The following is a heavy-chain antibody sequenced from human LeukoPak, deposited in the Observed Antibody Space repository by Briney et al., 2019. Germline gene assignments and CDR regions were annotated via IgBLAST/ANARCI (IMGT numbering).Heavy chain of an antibody. CDR2: ISSSSSYI. V-gene: IGHV3-21*01. D-gene: IGHD2-21*02. Sequence: GGSLRLSCAASGFTFSSYSMNWVRQAPGKGLEWVSSISSSSSYIYYADSVKGRFTISRDNAKNSLYLQMNSLRAEDTAVYYCARGVRYCYYDAFDIWGQGTMVTVSS. CDR3: ARGVRYCYYDAFDI. CDR1: GFTFSSYS. J-gene: IGHJ3*02.